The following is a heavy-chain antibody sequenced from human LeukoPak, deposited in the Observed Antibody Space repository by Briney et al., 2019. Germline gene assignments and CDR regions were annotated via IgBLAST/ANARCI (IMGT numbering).Heavy chain of an antibody. CDR3: ARTGRYYYYMDV. Sequence: ASVKVSCKASGYTFTGYYMHWVRQAPGQGLEWMGWINPNSGSTNYAQKFQGRVTMTRDTSISTAYMELSRLRSDDTAVYYCARTGRYYYYMDVWGKGTTVTVSS. J-gene: IGHJ6*03. V-gene: IGHV1-2*02. D-gene: IGHD7-27*01. CDR2: INPNSGST. CDR1: GYTFTGYY.